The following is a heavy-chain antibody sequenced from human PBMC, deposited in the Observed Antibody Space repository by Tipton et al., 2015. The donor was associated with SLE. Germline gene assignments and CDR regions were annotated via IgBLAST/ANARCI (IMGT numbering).Heavy chain of an antibody. CDR2: IYSGGST. V-gene: IGHV3-66*01. J-gene: IGHJ6*02. Sequence: SLRLSCAASGFTFSSYAMSWVRQAPGKGLEWVSVIYSGGSTYYADSVKGRFTISRDNSKNTLYLQMNSLRAEDTAVYYCARDGAVAGTNYYYGMDVWGQGTTVTVSS. CDR3: ARDGAVAGTNYYYGMDV. CDR1: GFTFSSYA. D-gene: IGHD6-19*01.